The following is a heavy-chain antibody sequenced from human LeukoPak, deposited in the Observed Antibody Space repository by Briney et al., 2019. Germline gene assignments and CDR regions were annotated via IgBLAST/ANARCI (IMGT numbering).Heavy chain of an antibody. D-gene: IGHD5-12*01. CDR2: ISSSSSNI. CDR3: GRLNIVVTIADFVY. J-gene: IGHJ4*02. CDR1: GFTFSNYN. Sequence: PGGSLRLSCADSGFTFSNYNMNWDRQAPGKVLEWVSYISSSSSNIYYTDSVKGRFTISRDNGKNSLYLQMNRLRAEDTSVYYSGRLNIVVTIADFVYWGQGTLVTVSS. V-gene: IGHV3-21*01.